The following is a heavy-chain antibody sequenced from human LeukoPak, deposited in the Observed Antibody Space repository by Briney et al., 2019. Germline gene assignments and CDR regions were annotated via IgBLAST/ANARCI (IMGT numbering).Heavy chain of an antibody. Sequence: EASVKVSCKASGYTFINNDINWVRQAPGQGLEWMAWIDPKNGNRGYAQNFQGRVTMTTDISINTAYLELSSLRSEDTAVYCCARSHTQKEFCGGGRCYPTVWWFNPWGQGTLVTVSS. CDR3: ARSHTQKEFCGGGRCYPTVWWFNP. V-gene: IGHV1-8*01. CDR2: IDPKNGNR. CDR1: GYTFINND. D-gene: IGHD2-15*01. J-gene: IGHJ5*02.